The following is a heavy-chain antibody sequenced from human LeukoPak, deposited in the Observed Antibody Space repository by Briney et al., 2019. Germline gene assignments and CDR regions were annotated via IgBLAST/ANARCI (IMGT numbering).Heavy chain of an antibody. D-gene: IGHD2-2*01. V-gene: IGHV1-2*02. Sequence: ASVKVSCKASGYTFTGYYMHWVRQAPGQGLEWMGWINPNSGGTNYAQKSQGRVTMTRDTSISTAYMELSRLRSDDTAVYYCIRGVVVPAATLGYWGQGTLVTVSS. CDR1: GYTFTGYY. J-gene: IGHJ4*02. CDR2: INPNSGGT. CDR3: IRGVVVPAATLGY.